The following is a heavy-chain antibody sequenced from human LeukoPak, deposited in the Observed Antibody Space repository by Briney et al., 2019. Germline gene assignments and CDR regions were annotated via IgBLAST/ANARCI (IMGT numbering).Heavy chain of an antibody. CDR1: GFTFSSYT. D-gene: IGHD1-26*01. CDR3: ARSGINNFDY. J-gene: IGHJ4*02. V-gene: IGHV3-21*04. Sequence: PGGSLRLSCAASGFTFSSYTMNWVRQAPGKGLEWVSPITSSSSYIYYIDSVKGRFTISRDNSKNTLYLQMNSLRAEDTALYYCARSGINNFDYWGQGTLVTVSS. CDR2: ITSSSSYI.